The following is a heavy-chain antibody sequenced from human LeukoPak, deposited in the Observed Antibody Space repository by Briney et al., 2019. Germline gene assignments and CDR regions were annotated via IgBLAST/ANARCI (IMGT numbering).Heavy chain of an antibody. J-gene: IGHJ4*02. CDR3: ARDKLRYFDY. V-gene: IGHV1-2*02. CDR2: INPKRGGT. CDR1: GYTFTDYY. D-gene: IGHD3-10*01. Sequence: ASVKVSCKASGYTFTDYYMHWVRQAPGQGLEWMGWINPKRGGTNYAQQFQGRVTMTRDTSISTAYMELSRLRSDDTAMYYCARDKLRYFDYWGQGTLVTVSS.